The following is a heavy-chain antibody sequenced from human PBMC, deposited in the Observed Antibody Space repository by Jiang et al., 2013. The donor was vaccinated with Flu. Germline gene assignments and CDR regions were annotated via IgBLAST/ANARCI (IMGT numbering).Heavy chain of an antibody. CDR3: ARENGAMVTVSVAGTMDV. J-gene: IGHJ6*04. D-gene: IGHD6-19*01. V-gene: IGHV3-21*01. CDR2: SRRSSYI. Sequence: SRRSSYIYYADSVRGRFTISRDNAKNSLYLEMNSLRADDTAVYYCARENGAMVTVSVAGTMDVWGKGTTVTVSS.